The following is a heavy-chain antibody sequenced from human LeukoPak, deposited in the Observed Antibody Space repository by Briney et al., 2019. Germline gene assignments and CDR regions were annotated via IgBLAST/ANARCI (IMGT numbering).Heavy chain of an antibody. D-gene: IGHD6-19*01. V-gene: IGHV4-31*03. CDR2: IYYSGST. Sequence: SETLSLTCTVSGGSISSGGYYWSWIRRHPGKGLEWIGYIYYSGSTYYNPSLKSRVTISVDTSKNQFSLKLSSVTAADTAVYYCARVYYSSGWYFDYWGQGTLVTVSS. CDR1: GGSISSGGYY. CDR3: ARVYYSSGWYFDY. J-gene: IGHJ4*02.